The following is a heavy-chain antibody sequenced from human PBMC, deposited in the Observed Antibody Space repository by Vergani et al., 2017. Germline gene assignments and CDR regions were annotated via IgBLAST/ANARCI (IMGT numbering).Heavy chain of an antibody. D-gene: IGHD1-14*01. CDR3: ARTRTRGGAFDI. CDR2: IYYSGST. V-gene: IGHV4-39*07. CDR1: GGSISSSSYY. Sequence: QLQLQESGPGLVKPSETLSLTCTVSGGSISSSSYYWGWIRQPPGKGLEWIGSIYYSGSTNYNPSLKSRVTISVDTSKNQFSLKLSSVTAADTAVYYCARTRTRGGAFDIWGQGTMVTVSS. J-gene: IGHJ3*02.